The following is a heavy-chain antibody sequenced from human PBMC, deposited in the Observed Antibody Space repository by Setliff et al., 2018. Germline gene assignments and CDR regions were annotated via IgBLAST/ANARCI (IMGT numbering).Heavy chain of an antibody. D-gene: IGHD3-22*01. CDR1: GGSISSYS. CDR2: ISYSWAT. J-gene: IGHJ1*01. Sequence: PSETLSLTCTVSGGSISSYSWSWIRQPPGKGLQWIGYISYSWATNYNPSLKSRVTISVDTSKNQFSLKLSSVTAAYTAVYYCARHASSYSDNSGYYYEIGYFRHWGQGTLVTVSS. CDR3: ARHASSYSDNSGYYYEIGYFRH. V-gene: IGHV4-59*08.